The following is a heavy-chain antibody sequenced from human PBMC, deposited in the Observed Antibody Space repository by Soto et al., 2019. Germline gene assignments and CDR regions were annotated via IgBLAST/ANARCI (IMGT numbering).Heavy chain of an antibody. CDR3: ASIGGYDGFDY. D-gene: IGHD5-12*01. Sequence: ASVKVSCKASGYTFTSYDINWVRQATGQGLEWMGWMNPNSGNTGYAQKFQGRVTMTRDTSTSTVYMELSSLRSEDTAVYYCASIGGYDGFDYWGQGTLVTVSS. V-gene: IGHV1-8*01. CDR1: GYTFTSYD. J-gene: IGHJ4*02. CDR2: MNPNSGNT.